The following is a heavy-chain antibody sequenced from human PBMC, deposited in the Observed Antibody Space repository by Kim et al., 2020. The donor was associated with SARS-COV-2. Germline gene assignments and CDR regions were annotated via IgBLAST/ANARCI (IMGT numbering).Heavy chain of an antibody. CDR1: GGPISSSTYY. D-gene: IGHD4-4*01. V-gene: IGHV4-39*07. CDR3: ARMATTWWFDP. CDR2: ISYRGNT. J-gene: IGHJ5*02. Sequence: SETLSLTCIVSGGPISSSTYYWGWIRQPPGKGPEWIGSISYRGNTYYNPSLQSRVTISVDTSKNQFSLKLNSVTAADTAVYDCARMATTWWFDPWGQGTL.